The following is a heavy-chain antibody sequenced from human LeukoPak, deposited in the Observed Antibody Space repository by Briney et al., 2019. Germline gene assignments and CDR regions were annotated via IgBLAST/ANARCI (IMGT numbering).Heavy chain of an antibody. Sequence: ASETLSLTCAVYGGSFSGYYWSWIRQPPGKGLEWIGEINHSGSTNYNPSLKSRVTISVDTSKNQFSLKLSSVTAADTAVYYCARPFLDYSGSPNKAFDIWGQGTVVTVSS. CDR1: GGSFSGYY. J-gene: IGHJ3*02. CDR2: INHSGST. CDR3: ARPFLDYSGSPNKAFDI. V-gene: IGHV4-34*01. D-gene: IGHD1-26*01.